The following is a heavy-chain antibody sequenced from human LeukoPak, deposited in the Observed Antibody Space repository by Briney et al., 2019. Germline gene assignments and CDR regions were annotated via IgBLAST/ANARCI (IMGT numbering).Heavy chain of an antibody. V-gene: IGHV3-23*01. CDR1: GFTFSSYA. D-gene: IGHD6-19*01. CDR2: ISGSGGST. Sequence: GGSLRLSCAASGFTFSSYAMSWVRQAPGKGLEWVSAISGSGGSTYYADSVKGRFTISRDNSKNTLYLQMNSLRAEDTAVYYCAKRSSVSSGWHRIENWFDPWGQGTLVTVSS. J-gene: IGHJ5*02. CDR3: AKRSSVSSGWHRIENWFDP.